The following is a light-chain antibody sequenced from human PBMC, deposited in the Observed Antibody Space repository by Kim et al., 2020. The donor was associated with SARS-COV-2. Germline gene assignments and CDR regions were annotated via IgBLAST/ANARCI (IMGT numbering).Light chain of an antibody. J-gene: IGLJ2*01. Sequence: QSALTQPPSASGSPGQSVTISCTGTSSDVGGYNYVSWYQHHSGKAPRLMIYDVSERPSGVPDRFSGSKSGNTASLTVSGLQAEDEADYYCTSYAGSSSLRFGGGTKLTVL. CDR2: DVS. CDR1: SSDVGGYNY. CDR3: TSYAGSSSLR. V-gene: IGLV2-8*01.